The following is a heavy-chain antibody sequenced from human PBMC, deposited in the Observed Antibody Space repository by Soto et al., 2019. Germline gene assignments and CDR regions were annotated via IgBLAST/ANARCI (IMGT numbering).Heavy chain of an antibody. CDR2: IIPIFGTA. CDR1: GGTFGSYA. Sequence: SVKVSCKASGGTFGSYAISWVRQAPGQGLEWMGGIIPIFGTANYAQKFQGRVTITADESTSTAYMELSSLRSEDTAVYYCARVLEDCSSTSCDTHYYFDYWGQGTLVTVSS. D-gene: IGHD2-2*02. J-gene: IGHJ4*02. CDR3: ARVLEDCSSTSCDTHYYFDY. V-gene: IGHV1-69*13.